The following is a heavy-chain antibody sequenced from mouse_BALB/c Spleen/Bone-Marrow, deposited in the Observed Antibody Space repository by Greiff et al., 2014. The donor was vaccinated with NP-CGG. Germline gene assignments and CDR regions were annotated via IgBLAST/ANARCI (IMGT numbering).Heavy chain of an antibody. Sequence: VQLKQSGAELVKPGASVKLSCTASGFNIKDTYMHWVKQRPEQGLEWIGRIDPANGNTKYDPKFQGKATITADTSSNTAYLQLSSLTSEDTAVYYCARFPYDYGGGDYWGQGTPLTVSS. V-gene: IGHV14-3*02. CDR3: ARFPYDYGGGDY. D-gene: IGHD2-4*01. J-gene: IGHJ2*01. CDR2: IDPANGNT. CDR1: GFNIKDTY.